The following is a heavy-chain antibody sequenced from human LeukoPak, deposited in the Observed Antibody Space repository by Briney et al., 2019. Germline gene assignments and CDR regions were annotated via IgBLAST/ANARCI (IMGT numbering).Heavy chain of an antibody. Sequence: KPSETLSLTCAVSGYSISSGYYWGWIRQPPGKGLEWIGSIYHSGSTYYNPSLKSRVTISVDTSKNQFSLKLSSVTAADTAVYYCARAHAKPTIFGVVIIRHADYWGQGTLVTVSS. V-gene: IGHV4-38-2*01. J-gene: IGHJ4*02. D-gene: IGHD3-3*01. CDR3: ARAHAKPTIFGVVIIRHADY. CDR2: IYHSGST. CDR1: GYSISSGYY.